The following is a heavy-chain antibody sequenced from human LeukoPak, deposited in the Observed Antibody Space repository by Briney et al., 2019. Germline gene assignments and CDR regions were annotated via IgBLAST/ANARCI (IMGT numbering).Heavy chain of an antibody. CDR2: IYSGGST. CDR3: AKAYSSSWYMGHYMDV. Sequence: GGSLRLSCAASGFTVSSNYMSWVRQAPGKGLEWVSVIYSGGSTYYADSVKGRFTISRDNSKNTLYLQMNSLRAEDTAVYYCAKAYSSSWYMGHYMDVWGKGTTVTISS. D-gene: IGHD6-13*01. CDR1: GFTVSSNY. V-gene: IGHV3-53*01. J-gene: IGHJ6*03.